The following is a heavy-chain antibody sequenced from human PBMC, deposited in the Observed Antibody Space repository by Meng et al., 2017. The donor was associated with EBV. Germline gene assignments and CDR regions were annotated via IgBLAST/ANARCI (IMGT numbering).Heavy chain of an antibody. D-gene: IGHD5-24*01. CDR1: GGSFSGCD. CDR2: INHSEST. Sequence: GPLEHSAPPLSIGAVDGGSFSGCDWRWRRQPPEHWLEGFGEINHSESTNYTPFIKIRVTISVDTSNTQFSLQLSSVTAADTAVYYCARGRWLQPGSYFDYWGQGTLVTVSS. J-gene: IGHJ4*02. CDR3: ARGRWLQPGSYFDY. V-gene: IGHV4-34*01.